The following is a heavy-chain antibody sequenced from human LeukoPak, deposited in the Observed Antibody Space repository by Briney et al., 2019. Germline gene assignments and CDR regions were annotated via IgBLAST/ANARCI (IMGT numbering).Heavy chain of an antibody. Sequence: GGSLRLSCAASGFTFSNYGMHWVRQAPGKGLEWVAFIRFDGSYNSYSDSVKGRFTISRDNSKNTLYLQMNSLRAKDTAVYYCAKVRLGYCSGGSCSRGGTSMDVWGRGTTVTISS. CDR3: AKVRLGYCSGGSCSRGGTSMDV. CDR1: GFTFSNYG. V-gene: IGHV3-30*02. D-gene: IGHD2-15*01. J-gene: IGHJ6*03. CDR2: IRFDGSYN.